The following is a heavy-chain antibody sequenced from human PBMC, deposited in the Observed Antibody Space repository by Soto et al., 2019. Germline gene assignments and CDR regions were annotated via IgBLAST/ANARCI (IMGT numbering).Heavy chain of an antibody. CDR2: ISRKGDNT. CDR3: VKVIYDSGWYGFYFDY. CDR1: GFTFSSHV. Sequence: SLRLSCSASGFTFSSHVMHWVRQAPGQGLEYLSAISRKGDNTYYADSVKGRFTFSRDNSKNTLYLQMTSLRTEDTGIYYCVKVIYDSGWYGFYFDYWGQGTLVTVSS. D-gene: IGHD6-19*01. V-gene: IGHV3-64D*06. J-gene: IGHJ4*02.